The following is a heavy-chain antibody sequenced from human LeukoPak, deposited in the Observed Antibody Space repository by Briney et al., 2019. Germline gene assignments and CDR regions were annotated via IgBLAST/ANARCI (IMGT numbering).Heavy chain of an antibody. Sequence: APVKVSCKASGYTFINYNINWVRQATGQGLEWMGWVNPRSGNAGYLQKFQGRLTITRDTSVDTAYMDLSSLSSEDTAVYYCARGVPLGYCTYGVCYPPYYFDYWGQGTLVTASS. D-gene: IGHD2-8*01. CDR2: VNPRSGNA. CDR1: GYTFINYN. V-gene: IGHV1-8*03. J-gene: IGHJ4*02. CDR3: ARGVPLGYCTYGVCYPPYYFDY.